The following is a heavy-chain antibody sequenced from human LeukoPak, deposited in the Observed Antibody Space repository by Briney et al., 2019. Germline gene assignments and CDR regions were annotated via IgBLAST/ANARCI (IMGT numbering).Heavy chain of an antibody. CDR2: ISGSGGST. D-gene: IGHD4-11*01. CDR3: AKNAATVTKGYYYYYMDV. Sequence: GGSLRLSCAVSGFTFSSYVMSWVRQAPGKGLEWVSDISGSGGSTYYADSVKGRFTISRDNSKNTLYLQMNSLRAKDTAVYYCAKNAATVTKGYYYYYMDVWGKGTTVTVSS. CDR1: GFTFSSYV. J-gene: IGHJ6*03. V-gene: IGHV3-23*01.